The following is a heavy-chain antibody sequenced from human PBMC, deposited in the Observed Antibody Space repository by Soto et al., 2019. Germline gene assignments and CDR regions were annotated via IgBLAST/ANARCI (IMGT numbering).Heavy chain of an antibody. D-gene: IGHD5-12*01. CDR2: ISWDGGST. Sequence: GGSLRLSCAASGFTFDDYAMHWVRQAPGKGLEWVSLISWDGGSTYYADSVKGRFTISRDNSKNSLYLQMNSLRAEDTALYYCAKGGSGWLGPFFDYWGQGTLVTVSS. CDR3: AKGGSGWLGPFFDY. V-gene: IGHV3-43D*04. CDR1: GFTFDDYA. J-gene: IGHJ4*02.